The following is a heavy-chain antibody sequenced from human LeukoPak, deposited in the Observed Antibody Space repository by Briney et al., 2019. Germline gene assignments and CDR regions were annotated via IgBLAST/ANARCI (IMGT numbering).Heavy chain of an antibody. CDR1: GFTFSNYA. V-gene: IGHV3-64*02. J-gene: IGHJ5*02. CDR3: VRVWDNTFRGALDP. Sequence: GGSLRLSCAASGFTFSNYAMHWVRQAPGKGLEFVSAISIDGGNTYYADSVKGRFTISRDSSKNTLYLQMGILRAEDMAVYYCVRVWDNTFRGALDPWGQGILVTVSS. CDR2: ISIDGGNT. D-gene: IGHD3-10*01.